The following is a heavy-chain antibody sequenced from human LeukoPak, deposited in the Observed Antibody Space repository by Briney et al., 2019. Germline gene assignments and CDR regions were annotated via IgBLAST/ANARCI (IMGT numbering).Heavy chain of an antibody. D-gene: IGHD6-13*01. CDR1: GFTFSSYW. V-gene: IGHV3-21*01. CDR3: AREVAAGTGY. CDR2: ISSSSSYI. Sequence: GGSLRLSCVASGFTFSSYWMYWVRQAPGKGLEWVSSISSSSSYIYYADSVKGRFTISRDNAKNSLYLQMNSLRAEDTAVYYCAREVAAGTGYWGQGTLVTVSS. J-gene: IGHJ4*02.